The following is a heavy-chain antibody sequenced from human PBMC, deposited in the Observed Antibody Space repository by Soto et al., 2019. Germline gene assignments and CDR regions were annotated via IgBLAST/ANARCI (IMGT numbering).Heavy chain of an antibody. J-gene: IGHJ4*02. CDR1: GGSISSYY. CDR3: ASSTKGQTIGS. V-gene: IGHV4-59*01. Sequence: ETLSLTCTVSGGSISSYYWSWIRQPPGKGLELIGYIYYSGSTNYNPSLKSRVTISVDTSKNQFSLKLSSVTAAETAVYYCASSTKGQTIGSWGQGTLVTVSS. CDR2: IYYSGST. D-gene: IGHD3-3*01.